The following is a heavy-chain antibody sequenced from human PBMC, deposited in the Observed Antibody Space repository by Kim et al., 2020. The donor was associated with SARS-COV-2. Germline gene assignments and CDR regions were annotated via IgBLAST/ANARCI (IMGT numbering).Heavy chain of an antibody. V-gene: IGHV3-9*01. J-gene: IGHJ4*02. CDR3: AKVAIIAAAGYFDY. D-gene: IGHD6-13*01. CDR1: GFTFGDYA. Sequence: GGSLRLSCAASGFTFGDYAMHWVRQAPGKGLEWFSGISWNSGSIGYADSVKGRFTISRDNAKNSLYLQMNSLRAEDTALYYCAKVAIIAAAGYFDYWGQGTLVTVSS. CDR2: ISWNSGSI.